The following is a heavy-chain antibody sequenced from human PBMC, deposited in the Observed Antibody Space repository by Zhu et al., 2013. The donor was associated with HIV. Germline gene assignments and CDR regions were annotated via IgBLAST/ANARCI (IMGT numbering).Heavy chain of an antibody. D-gene: IGHD2-15*01. CDR1: GVKVKYHA. CDR2: ILPALAST. V-gene: IGHV1-69*09. CDR3: ARGGGHVVVAVGTFDV. Sequence: QVQLVQSGAGVKKPGASMKVSCKASGVKVKYHAISWIRQAPGQGLEWLGSILPALASTKYGRSLQGRVSFTADTSQNTVYMELTNLKPDDTAVFYXARGGGHVVVAVGTFDVWGQGTSVTVSP. J-gene: IGHJ3*01.